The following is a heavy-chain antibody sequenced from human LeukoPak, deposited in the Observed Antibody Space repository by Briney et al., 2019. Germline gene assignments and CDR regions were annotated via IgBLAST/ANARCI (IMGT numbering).Heavy chain of an antibody. Sequence: ASVKVSCKASGYTFSDYYIHWLRQAPGQGLEWMGWIKPNSGVTNYVRNFQGRITMTRDTSISTAFMELSSLRSDDTAVYYCARPSYCGGGCYYYFDYWGQGTLVTVSS. V-gene: IGHV1-2*02. CDR2: IKPNSGVT. D-gene: IGHD2-21*02. CDR1: GYTFSDYY. CDR3: ARPSYCGGGCYYYFDY. J-gene: IGHJ4*02.